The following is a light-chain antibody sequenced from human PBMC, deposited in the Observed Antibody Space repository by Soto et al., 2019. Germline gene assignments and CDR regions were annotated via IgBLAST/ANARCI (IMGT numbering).Light chain of an antibody. V-gene: IGLV1-47*01. CDR1: SSNVGSND. CDR3: ASRDDTLSGPV. J-gene: IGLJ3*02. CDR2: RNN. Sequence: QSVLTQPPSTSGTPGQRVTIYCSGSSSNVGSNDVYWYQHVPGAAPNLLIYRNNRRPSGVPDRFSGSKSGSAVSLAISGLRSEDEADYYCASRDDTLSGPVFGGGTKVTVL.